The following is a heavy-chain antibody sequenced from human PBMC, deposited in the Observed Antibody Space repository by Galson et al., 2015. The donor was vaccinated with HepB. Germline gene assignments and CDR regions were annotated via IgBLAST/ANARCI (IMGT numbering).Heavy chain of an antibody. CDR2: VDAGGGRT. D-gene: IGHD3-10*01. V-gene: IGHV3-23*01. CDR3: ARHRSSVTYYNLFDD. CDR1: GFIYSNYA. Sequence: SLRLSCAGSGFIYSNYAMSCVRQAPAKGLEWVTAVDAGGGRTWDADSMKGRFTISRDNSKNTLYLQINSLRADDTALYYCARHRSSVTYYNLFDDWGQGTLVTVSS. J-gene: IGHJ4*02.